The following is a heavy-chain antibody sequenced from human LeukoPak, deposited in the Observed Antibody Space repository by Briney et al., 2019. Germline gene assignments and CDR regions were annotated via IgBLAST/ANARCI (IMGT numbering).Heavy chain of an antibody. V-gene: IGHV3-64D*06. Sequence: PGGSLRLSCSASGFTFSSYDMHWVRRAPGRGLEYVSAINNHGDSTDYADSVKGRFTLSRDNSKNTPYLQMSSLRPEDTAVYYCVSGLRWRPDFDYWGQGTLVTVSS. CDR1: GFTFSSYD. CDR3: VSGLRWRPDFDY. D-gene: IGHD4-23*01. CDR2: INNHGDST. J-gene: IGHJ4*02.